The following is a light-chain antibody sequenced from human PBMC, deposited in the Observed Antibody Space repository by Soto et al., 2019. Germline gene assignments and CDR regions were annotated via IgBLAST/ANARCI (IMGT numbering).Light chain of an antibody. CDR1: GSHT. J-gene: IGLJ3*02. V-gene: IGLV1-44*01. Sequence: GSHTVNWYHQLPGTAPKLLIYSNDQRPSGVPGRFSGSKSGTSASLAISGLQSEDEGEYYCATWEDSLNGPVFGGGTQLTVL. CDR3: ATWEDSLNGPV. CDR2: SND.